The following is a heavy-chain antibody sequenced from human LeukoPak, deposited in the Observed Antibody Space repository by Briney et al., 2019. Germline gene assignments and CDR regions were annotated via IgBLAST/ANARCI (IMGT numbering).Heavy chain of an antibody. CDR1: GFDFSSYA. Sequence: GGSLRLSCEASGFDFSSYALSWVRQAPGKGLEWVSGISGSGTNTYYADSVKGRFTISRANSKHTMYLQMNSLRAEDTAVYFCAKDRDFLTGYYPYFDYWGQGNLVTVFS. D-gene: IGHD3-9*01. CDR3: AKDRDFLTGYYPYFDY. V-gene: IGHV3-23*01. J-gene: IGHJ4*02. CDR2: ISGSGTNT.